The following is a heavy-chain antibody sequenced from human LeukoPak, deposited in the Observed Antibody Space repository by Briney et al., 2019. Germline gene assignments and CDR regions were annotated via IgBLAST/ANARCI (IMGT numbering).Heavy chain of an antibody. D-gene: IGHD3-3*01. CDR2: IYYSGST. CDR1: GGSISSYY. Sequence: SETLSLTCTVSGGSISSYYWSWIRQPPGKGLEWIGYIYYSGSTNYNPSLKSRVTISVDTSKNQFSLKLTSVTAADPAVYYCARGVPEYYDFWSGYFYYFDYWGQGTLVTVSS. J-gene: IGHJ4*02. CDR3: ARGVPEYYDFWSGYFYYFDY. V-gene: IGHV4-59*01.